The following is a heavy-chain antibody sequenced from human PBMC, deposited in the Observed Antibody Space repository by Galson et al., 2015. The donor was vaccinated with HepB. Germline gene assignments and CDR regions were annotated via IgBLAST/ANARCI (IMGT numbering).Heavy chain of an antibody. D-gene: IGHD6-19*01. J-gene: IGHJ6*03. V-gene: IGHV1-2*06. CDR3: ARELTGQWLVNYYYYYMDV. CDR2: INPNSGGT. Sequence: SVKVSCKASGYTFTGYYMHWVRQAPGQGLEWMGRINPNSGGTNYAQKFQGRVTMTRDTSISTAYMELSRLRSDDTAVYYCARELTGQWLVNYYYYYMDVWGKGTTVTVSS. CDR1: GYTFTGYY.